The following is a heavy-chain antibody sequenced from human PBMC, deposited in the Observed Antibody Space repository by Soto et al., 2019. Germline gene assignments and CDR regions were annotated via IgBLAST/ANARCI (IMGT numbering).Heavy chain of an antibody. CDR2: ISGSGGST. CDR3: AKDVQWMGCHFDE. V-gene: IGHV3-23*01. D-gene: IGHD6-19*01. Sequence: PVVSLRLSFAASGFTFSSYAMSWVRQAPGKGLEWVSAISGSGGSTYYADSVKGRFTISRDNSKNTLYLQMNSLGAEDTAVYYWAKDVQWMGCHFDEWGKGTLVTV. CDR1: GFTFSSYA. J-gene: IGHJ4*02.